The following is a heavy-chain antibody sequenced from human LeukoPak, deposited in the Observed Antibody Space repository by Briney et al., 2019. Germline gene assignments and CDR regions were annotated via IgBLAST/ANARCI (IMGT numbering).Heavy chain of an antibody. V-gene: IGHV5-51*01. D-gene: IGHD1-26*01. J-gene: IGHJ3*02. CDR3: GRTQYSGTYYAFDI. CDR2: IYPGDSDN. CDR1: AYIFTSYC. Sequence: GESLKIFCRGSAYIFTSYCIMCVRHMPGNRLVWMGIIYPGDSDNRYSASFQGQVTISADKSNSTAYLQWSSLKASDTAMYYCGRTQYSGTYYAFDIWGQGTMVTVSS.